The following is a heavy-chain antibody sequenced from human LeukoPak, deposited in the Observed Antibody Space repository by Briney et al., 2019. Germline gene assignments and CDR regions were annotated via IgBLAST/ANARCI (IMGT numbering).Heavy chain of an antibody. CDR2: ISSSSSYI. CDR3: VRDCSGGSCYSYYYYGMDV. CDR1: GFTFSSYS. Sequence: GGSLRLSCAASGFTFSSYSMNWVRQAPGKGLEWVSSISSSSSYIYYADSVKGRFTISRDNAKNSLYLQMNSLRAEDTAVYYCVRDCSGGSCYSYYYYGMDVWGKGATVTVSS. D-gene: IGHD2-15*01. J-gene: IGHJ6*04. V-gene: IGHV3-21*01.